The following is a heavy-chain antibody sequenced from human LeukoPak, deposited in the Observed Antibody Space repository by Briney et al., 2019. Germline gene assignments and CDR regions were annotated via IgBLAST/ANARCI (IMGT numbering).Heavy chain of an antibody. CDR1: GGSFSGYY. CDR3: ARESGGWVYYYYYYMDV. Sequence: SETLSLTCAVYGGSFSGYYWSWIRQPPGKGLEWIGEINHSGSTNYNPSLKSRVTISVDTSKNQFSLKLSSVTAADTAVYYCARESGGWVYYYYYYMDVWGKGTTVTVSS. D-gene: IGHD6-19*01. CDR2: INHSGST. J-gene: IGHJ6*03. V-gene: IGHV4-34*01.